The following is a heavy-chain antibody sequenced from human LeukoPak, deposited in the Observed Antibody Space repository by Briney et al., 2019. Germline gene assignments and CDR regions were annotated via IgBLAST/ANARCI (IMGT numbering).Heavy chain of an antibody. J-gene: IGHJ5*02. V-gene: IGHV3-48*04. D-gene: IGHD4-17*01. CDR1: GFTFSSYA. Sequence: GGSLRLSCAASGFTFSSYAMNWVRQAPGEGLEWVSYISRRSDTIYYADSVKGRFTISRDNAKNSLYLQMNSLRAEDTAVYYCARDHHYGDPGWFDPWGQGTLVTVSS. CDR2: ISRRSDTI. CDR3: ARDHHYGDPGWFDP.